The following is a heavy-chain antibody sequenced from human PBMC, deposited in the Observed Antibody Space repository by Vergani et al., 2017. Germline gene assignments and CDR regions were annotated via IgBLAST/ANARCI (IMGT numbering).Heavy chain of an antibody. D-gene: IGHD3-10*01. CDR1: GFTFSSYA. CDR3: AKGSLWFGEGDY. CDR2: ISGSGGST. Sequence: EVQVLESGGGLVQPGGSLRLSCAASGFTFSSYAMSWVRQAPGKGLEWVAAISGSGGSTYYADSVKSRFTISRYNSKKTLYLQMNSLRAEDTAVYYCAKGSLWFGEGDYWGQGTLVTVSS. J-gene: IGHJ4*02. V-gene: IGHV3-23*01.